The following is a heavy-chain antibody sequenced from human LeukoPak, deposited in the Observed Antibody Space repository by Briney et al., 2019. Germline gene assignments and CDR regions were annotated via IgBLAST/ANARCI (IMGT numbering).Heavy chain of an antibody. V-gene: IGHV4-59*01. CDR2: IYYSGST. CDR3: ARWTGRDVVPAAPHPHRVRNRSYYYYYMDV. Sequence: SETLSLTCTVSGGSISSYYWSWIRQPPGKGLEWIGYIYYSGSTNYNPSLKSRVTISVDTSKNQFSLKLSSVTAADTAVYYCARWTGRDVVPAAPHPHRVRNRSYYYYYMDVWGKGTTVTISS. J-gene: IGHJ6*03. CDR1: GGSISSYY. D-gene: IGHD2-2*01.